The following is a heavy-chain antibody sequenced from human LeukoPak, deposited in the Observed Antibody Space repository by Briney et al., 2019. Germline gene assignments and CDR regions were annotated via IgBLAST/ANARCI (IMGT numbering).Heavy chain of an antibody. CDR1: GGSISSGGYY. D-gene: IGHD7-27*01. CDR3: ARGWGRHEDFQH. Sequence: SETLSLTCTVSGGSISSGGYYWSWIRQHPGKGLEWIGYIYYSGSTYYNPSLKSRVTISVDTSKNQFSLKLSSVTAADTAVYYCARGWGRHEDFQHWGQGTLVTVSS. CDR2: IYYSGST. J-gene: IGHJ1*01. V-gene: IGHV4-31*03.